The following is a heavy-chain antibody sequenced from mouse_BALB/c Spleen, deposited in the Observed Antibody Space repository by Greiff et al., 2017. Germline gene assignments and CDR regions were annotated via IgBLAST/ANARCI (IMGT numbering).Heavy chain of an antibody. CDR3: ARGDGRPAY. V-gene: IGHV5-17*02. Sequence: EVKLMESGGGLVKPGGSRKLSCAASGFTFSSFGMNWVRQAPEKGLEWVAYISSGSSTIYYADTVKGRFTISRDNPKNTLFLQLTSLRSEDTAMYYCARGDGRPAYWGQGTTLTVSA. J-gene: IGHJ2*01. D-gene: IGHD1-1*02. CDR1: GFTFSSFG. CDR2: ISSGSSTI.